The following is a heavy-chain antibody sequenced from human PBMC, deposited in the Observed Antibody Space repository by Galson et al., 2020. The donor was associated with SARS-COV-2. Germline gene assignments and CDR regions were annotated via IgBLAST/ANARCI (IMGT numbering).Heavy chain of an antibody. D-gene: IGHD5-12*01. Sequence: ASETLSLTCTVSAGSISSSSYYWGWIRQPPGQGLEWIGSIYYSGSTYYNPSLTSRVTISVDTSKNQFSLKLSSVTAADTAVYYCARDGRLTYSGYDYYYYGMDVWGQGTTVTVSS. CDR2: IYYSGST. V-gene: IGHV4-39*07. CDR3: ARDGRLTYSGYDYYYYGMDV. CDR1: AGSISSSSYY. J-gene: IGHJ6*02.